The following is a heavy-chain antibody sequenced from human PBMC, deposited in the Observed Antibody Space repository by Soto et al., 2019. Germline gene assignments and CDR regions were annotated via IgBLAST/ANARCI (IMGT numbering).Heavy chain of an antibody. V-gene: IGHV3-48*03. J-gene: IGHJ3*02. D-gene: IGHD3-3*01. CDR1: GFTFSSYE. CDR2: ISSSGSTI. Sequence: GSLRLSSAASGFTFSSYEMNWVRQAPGKGLEWVSYISSSGSTIYYADSVKGRFTISRDNAKNSLYLQMNSLRAEDTAVYYCARDRVGDYDFWSGYYVDAFDIWGQGTMVTVSS. CDR3: ARDRVGDYDFWSGYYVDAFDI.